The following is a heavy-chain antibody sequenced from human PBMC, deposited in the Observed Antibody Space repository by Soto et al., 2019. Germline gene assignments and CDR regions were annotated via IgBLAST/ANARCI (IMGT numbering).Heavy chain of an antibody. J-gene: IGHJ4*02. CDR1: GFTLSSYS. V-gene: IGHV3-30-3*01. CDR3: AKDWSSNDYSNYFLPGY. D-gene: IGHD4-4*01. CDR2: MSYDGSSK. Sequence: PGWSLRLSCAASGFTLSSYSMHWVRQAPGKGLDWVAAMSYDGSSKYFADSVKGRFTISRDNSKNTLSLQMNSLRAEDTAVYYCAKDWSSNDYSNYFLPGYWGQGTLVTVSA.